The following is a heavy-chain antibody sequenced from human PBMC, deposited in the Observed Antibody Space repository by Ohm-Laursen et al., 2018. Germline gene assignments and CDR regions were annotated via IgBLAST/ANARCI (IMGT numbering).Heavy chain of an antibody. CDR3: TRGGEDFWSGYAFDY. Sequence: SLRLSCTASGFTFSNAWMSWVRQAPGKGLEWVGRIKSKTDGGTTDYAAPVKGRFTISRDDSKNTLYLQMNSLKTEDTAVYYCTRGGEDFWSGYAFDYWGQGTLVTVSS. V-gene: IGHV3-15*01. D-gene: IGHD3-3*01. J-gene: IGHJ4*02. CDR1: GFTFSNAW. CDR2: IKSKTDGGTT.